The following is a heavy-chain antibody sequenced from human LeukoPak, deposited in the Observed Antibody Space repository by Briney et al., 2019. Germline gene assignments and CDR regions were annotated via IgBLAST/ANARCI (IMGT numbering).Heavy chain of an antibody. J-gene: IGHJ4*02. Sequence: GGSLRLSCAASGFTFDDYAMHWVRQVPGKGLEWVSGISWNSGSIGYADSVKGRFTISRDNAKNSLYLQMNSLRAEDMALYYCAKSRTVTTEFDHWGQGTLVTVSS. CDR2: ISWNSGSI. D-gene: IGHD4-17*01. CDR3: AKSRTVTTEFDH. CDR1: GFTFDDYA. V-gene: IGHV3-9*03.